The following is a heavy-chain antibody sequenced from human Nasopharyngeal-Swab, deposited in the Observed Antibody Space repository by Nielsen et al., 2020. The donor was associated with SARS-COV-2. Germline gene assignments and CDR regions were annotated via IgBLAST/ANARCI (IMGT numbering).Heavy chain of an antibody. CDR2: ISSSSNTI. D-gene: IGHD6-19*01. Sequence: GGSLRLSCAASGFTFSSYEMNWVRQAPGKGLEWVSYISSSSNTIYYADSVKGRFTISRDNAKNSLYLQMNSLRGEDTAVYYCARETDYNSGLSPALDYWGQGTLVTVSS. J-gene: IGHJ4*02. CDR1: GFTFSSYE. CDR3: ARETDYNSGLSPALDY. V-gene: IGHV3-48*03.